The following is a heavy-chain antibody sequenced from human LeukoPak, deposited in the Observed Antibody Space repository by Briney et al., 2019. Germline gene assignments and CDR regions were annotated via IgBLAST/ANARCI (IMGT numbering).Heavy chain of an antibody. D-gene: IGHD4-17*01. J-gene: IGHJ4*02. CDR1: GFTFSSYG. Sequence: GGSLRLSCAASGFTFSSYGMHWVRQAPGKGLEWVAVISYDGSNKYYADSVKGRFTISRDNSKNTLYLQMNSLRAEDTAVYYCARAHDYGDFALDCWGQGTLVTVSS. V-gene: IGHV3-30*03. CDR3: ARAHDYGDFALDC. CDR2: ISYDGSNK.